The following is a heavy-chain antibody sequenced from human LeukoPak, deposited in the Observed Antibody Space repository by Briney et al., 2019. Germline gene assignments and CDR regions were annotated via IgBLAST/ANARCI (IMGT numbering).Heavy chain of an antibody. CDR2: IIPMFGTT. J-gene: IGHJ4*02. CDR1: GGTFSSYA. CDR3: ARDGGYHDSNGFRPFDY. Sequence: SVKVSCKAPGGTFSSYAVSWVRQAPGQGLEWMGGIIPMFGTTKYAEKFQGRVTITADESTSTAYMEMNTLRSEDTAVYYCARDGGYHDSNGFRPFDYWGQGSLVTVSS. V-gene: IGHV1-69*01. D-gene: IGHD3-22*01.